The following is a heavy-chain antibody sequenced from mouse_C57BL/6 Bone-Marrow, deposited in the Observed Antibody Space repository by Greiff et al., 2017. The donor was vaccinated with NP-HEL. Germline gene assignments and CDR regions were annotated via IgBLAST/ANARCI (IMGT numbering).Heavy chain of an antibody. J-gene: IGHJ1*03. Sequence: VKLMESGPELVKPGASVKLSCKASGYTFTSYDINWVKQRPGQGLEWIGWIYPRDGSTKYNEKFKGKATLTVDTSSSTAYMELHSLTSEDSAVYCCARWPYGSSPYWYFDVWGTGTTVTVSS. CDR2: IYPRDGST. CDR3: ARWPYGSSPYWYFDV. D-gene: IGHD1-1*01. V-gene: IGHV1-85*01. CDR1: GYTFTSYD.